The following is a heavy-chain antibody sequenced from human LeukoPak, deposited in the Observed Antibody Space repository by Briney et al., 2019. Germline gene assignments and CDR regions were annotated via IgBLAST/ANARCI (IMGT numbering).Heavy chain of an antibody. Sequence: SETLSLTCAVYGGSFSGYYWSWIRQPPGKGLEWIGEINHSGSTNYNPSLKSRVTISVDTSKNQFPLKLSSVTAADTAVYYCARGVQESPTTIRSWFDPWGQGTLVTVSS. D-gene: IGHD5-12*01. CDR3: ARGVQESPTTIRSWFDP. J-gene: IGHJ5*02. CDR2: INHSGST. V-gene: IGHV4-34*01. CDR1: GGSFSGYY.